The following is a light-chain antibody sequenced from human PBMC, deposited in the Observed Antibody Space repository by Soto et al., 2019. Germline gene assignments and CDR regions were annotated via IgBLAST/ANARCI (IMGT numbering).Light chain of an antibody. V-gene: IGKV3-20*01. J-gene: IGKJ2*01. CDR1: QSVSSSY. CDR2: LVS. Sequence: EIVLTQSPGTLSLSPGERATLSCRASQSVSSSYLAWYQQKPGQAPRLLIYLVSSRATGVPDRFSGSGSGTDFILTISRLEAEDFAVYYCQQYGTSPFTFGQGTMLEIK. CDR3: QQYGTSPFT.